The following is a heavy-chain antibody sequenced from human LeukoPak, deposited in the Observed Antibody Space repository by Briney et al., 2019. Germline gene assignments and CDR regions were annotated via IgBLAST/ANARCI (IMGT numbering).Heavy chain of an antibody. D-gene: IGHD6-19*01. CDR2: INPSGGST. V-gene: IGHV1-46*03. J-gene: IGHJ4*02. CDR1: GYTFTSYY. Sequence: ASVKVSCKASGYTFTSYYMHWVRQAPGQGLEWMGIINPSGGSTSYAQKFQGRVTMTRDTSTSTVYMELSSLRSEDTAVYYCARVTLYSTGGGSSGWYRPPTYYFDYWGQGTLVTVSS. CDR3: ARVTLYSTGGGSSGWYRPPTYYFDY.